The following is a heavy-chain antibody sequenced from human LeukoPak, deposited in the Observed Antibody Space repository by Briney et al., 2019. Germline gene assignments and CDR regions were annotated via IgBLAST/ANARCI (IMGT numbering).Heavy chain of an antibody. J-gene: IGHJ4*02. CDR2: INTDGSST. CDR3: AKDISGGDCPDY. V-gene: IGHV3-74*01. D-gene: IGHD2-21*02. Sequence: LSGGSLRLSCAASGFTFSSYWMHWVRHAPGKGLVWISRINTDGSSTTYADSVKGRFTISRDNAKNTLYLQMNSLRADETGVYYCAKDISGGDCPDYWGQGTLVTVSS. CDR1: GFTFSSYW.